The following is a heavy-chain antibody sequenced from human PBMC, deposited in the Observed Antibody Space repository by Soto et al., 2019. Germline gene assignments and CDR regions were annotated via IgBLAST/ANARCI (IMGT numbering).Heavy chain of an antibody. CDR2: IYPGDSDT. V-gene: IGHV5-51*01. J-gene: IGHJ6*03. CDR3: ARHTQYKDCSGGSCYSGPSYSYYYMDV. CDR1: GYSFTSYW. Sequence: GESLKISCKGSGYSFTSYWIGWVRQMPGKGLEWMGIIYPGDSDTRYSPSFQGQVTISADKSISTAYLQWSSLKASDTAMYYCARHTQYKDCSGGSCYSGPSYSYYYMDVWGKGTTVTVSS. D-gene: IGHD2-15*01.